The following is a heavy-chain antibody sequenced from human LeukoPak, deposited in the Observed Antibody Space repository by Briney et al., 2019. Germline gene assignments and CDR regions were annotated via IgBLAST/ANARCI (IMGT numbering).Heavy chain of an antibody. Sequence: GESLKISCKGSGYTSTTYWVTWVRQMPGRGLEWVGVIYPGDSEVIYSPSFQGHVTISTDNSITTAYLQWSSLKASDTVMFYCARYSNNLDMDVWGQGTTVTVSS. V-gene: IGHV5-51*01. D-gene: IGHD4-11*01. CDR1: GYTSTTYW. J-gene: IGHJ6*02. CDR2: IYPGDSEV. CDR3: ARYSNNLDMDV.